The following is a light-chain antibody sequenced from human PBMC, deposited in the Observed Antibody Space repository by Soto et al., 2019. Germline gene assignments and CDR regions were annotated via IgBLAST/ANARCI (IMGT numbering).Light chain of an antibody. Sequence: SYELTQPLSVSVALGQTARITCGGNNIGSKNVHWYQQKPGQAPVLVIYRDSNRPSGIPERFSGSNSGNTATLTISRAQAGDEADYYCQVWVSSSGVFGTGTKLTVL. CDR3: QVWVSSSGV. J-gene: IGLJ1*01. CDR1: NIGSKN. V-gene: IGLV3-9*01. CDR2: RDS.